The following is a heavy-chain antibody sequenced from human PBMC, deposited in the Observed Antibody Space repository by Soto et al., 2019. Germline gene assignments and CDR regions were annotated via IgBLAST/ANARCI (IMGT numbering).Heavy chain of an antibody. CDR1: GYSFTSYW. V-gene: IGHV5-10-1*01. J-gene: IGHJ4*02. Sequence: GESLKISCKGSGYSFTSYWISWVRQMPGKGLEWMGRIDPSDSYTNYSPSFQGHVTISADKSISTAYLQWSSLKASDTAMYYCARQYVTIFGVVTTDYWGQGTLVTV. CDR3: ARQYVTIFGVVTTDY. CDR2: IDPSDSYT. D-gene: IGHD3-3*01.